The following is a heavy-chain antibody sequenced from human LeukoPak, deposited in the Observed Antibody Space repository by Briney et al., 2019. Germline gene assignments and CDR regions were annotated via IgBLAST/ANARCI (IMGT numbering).Heavy chain of an antibody. V-gene: IGHV1-69*06. CDR1: GGTFSSYA. J-gene: IGHJ4*02. Sequence: ASVKVSCKASGGTFSSYAISWVRQAPGQGLEWMGGIIPIFGTANYAQKFQGRVTITADKSTSTAYMELSRLRSDDTAVYYCARDLGYSSGWYAPATQGWGQGTLVTVSS. CDR2: IIPIFGTA. CDR3: ARDLGYSSGWYAPATQG. D-gene: IGHD6-19*01.